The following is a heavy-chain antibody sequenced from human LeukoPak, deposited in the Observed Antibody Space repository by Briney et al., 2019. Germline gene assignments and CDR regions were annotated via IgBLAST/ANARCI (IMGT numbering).Heavy chain of an antibody. CDR1: GFTVSSNY. V-gene: IGHV3-53*01. D-gene: IGHD2/OR15-2a*01. CDR2: IYSGGST. J-gene: IGHJ6*03. Sequence: GGSLRLSCAASGFTVSSNYMSWVRQAPGKGLEWVSVIYSGGSTYYADSVKGRFTISRDNSKNTLYLQMNSLRAGDTAVYYCARASRDYYMDVWGKGTTVTVSS. CDR3: ARASRDYYMDV.